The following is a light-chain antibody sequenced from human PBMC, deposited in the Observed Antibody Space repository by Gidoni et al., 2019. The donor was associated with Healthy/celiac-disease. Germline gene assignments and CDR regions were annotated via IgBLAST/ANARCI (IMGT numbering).Light chain of an antibody. CDR2: DAS. CDR3: QQRSNWPLT. V-gene: IGKV3-11*01. Sequence: EIVLTQSPATLSLSPGERATLSCRASQSVSSYLAWYQQKPGQAPRLLIYDASNRATGIPARFSGSGSGTEFTLTISSLEPEDFAVYYCQQRSNWPLTFGGXTKVEIK. J-gene: IGKJ4*01. CDR1: QSVSSY.